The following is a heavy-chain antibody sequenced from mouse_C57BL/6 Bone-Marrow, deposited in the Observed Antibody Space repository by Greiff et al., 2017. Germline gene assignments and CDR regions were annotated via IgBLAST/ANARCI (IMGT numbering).Heavy chain of an antibody. CDR1: GYSFTGYY. D-gene: IGHD1-1*01. CDR2: INPSTGGT. J-gene: IGHJ2*01. V-gene: IGHV1-42*01. CDR3: ARGGFITTIVAPYYFDY. Sequence: EVQLQQSGPELVKPGASVKISCKASGYSFTGYYMNWVKQSPEKSLEWIGEINPSTGGTTYNQKFKAKATLTVDKSSSTAYMQLKSLTSEDSAVYYCARGGFITTIVAPYYFDYWGQGTTLTVSS.